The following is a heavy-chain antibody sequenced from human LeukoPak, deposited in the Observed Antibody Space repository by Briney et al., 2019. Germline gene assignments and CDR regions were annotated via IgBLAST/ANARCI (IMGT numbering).Heavy chain of an antibody. V-gene: IGHV3-48*03. Sequence: GGSLRLSCAASGFTFSSYEMNWVRQAPGKGLEGVSYISSSGSTIYYADSVRGRFTIYRDNSKNSLYLQMNSLRVEDTAFYYCARDDLLHRNWFDPWGQGTLVTVSS. D-gene: IGHD3-22*01. CDR3: ARDDLLHRNWFDP. CDR2: ISSSGSTI. J-gene: IGHJ5*02. CDR1: GFTFSSYE.